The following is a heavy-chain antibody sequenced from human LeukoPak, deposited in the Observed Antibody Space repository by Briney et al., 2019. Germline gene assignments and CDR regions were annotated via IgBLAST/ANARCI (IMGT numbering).Heavy chain of an antibody. CDR2: INHSGST. D-gene: IGHD3-22*01. CDR1: GGSFIGFH. Sequence: PSETLSLTCAVYGGSFIGFHWNWIRQAPGKGLEWIGDINHSGSTNYNPSLKSRVTMSVDTSKNQFSLKLSSVTAADTAVYYCARDRYYYDSSGYDPYFDYWGQGTLVTVSS. J-gene: IGHJ4*02. V-gene: IGHV4-34*01. CDR3: ARDRYYYDSSGYDPYFDY.